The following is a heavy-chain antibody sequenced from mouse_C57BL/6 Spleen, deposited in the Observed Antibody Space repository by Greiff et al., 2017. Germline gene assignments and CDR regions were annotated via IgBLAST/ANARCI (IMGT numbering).Heavy chain of an antibody. CDR3: ARSTMITRYAMDY. CDR2: IWTGGGT. J-gene: IGHJ4*01. V-gene: IGHV2-9-1*01. Sequence: VQLVESGPGLVAPSQSLSITCTVSGFSLTSYAISWVRQPPGKGLEWLGVIWTGGGTNDNSALKSRLSISKDNSKMQVFLKMNSLQADDTARYYWARSTMITRYAMDYWGQGTSVTVSS. D-gene: IGHD2-4*01. CDR1: GFSLTSYA.